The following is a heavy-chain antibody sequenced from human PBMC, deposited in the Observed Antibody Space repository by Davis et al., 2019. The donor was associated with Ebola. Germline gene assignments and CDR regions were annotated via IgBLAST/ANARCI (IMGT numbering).Heavy chain of an antibody. CDR2: IYNDGAAT. CDR1: GFTFSNYW. V-gene: IGHV3-74*01. D-gene: IGHD2-15*01. CDR3: YCAGH. Sequence: GESLKISCAASGFTFSNYWMHWVRQAPGKGLVWVSRIYNDGAATDYADSVKGRFTISRDNAKNKLYLQMNSLRAEDTAVYYCYCAGHWGQGTLVTVSS. J-gene: IGHJ4*02.